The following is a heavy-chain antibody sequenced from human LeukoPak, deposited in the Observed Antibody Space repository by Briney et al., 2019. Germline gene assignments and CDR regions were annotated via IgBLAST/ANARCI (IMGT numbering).Heavy chain of an antibody. D-gene: IGHD6-19*01. CDR1: GFTVSSNY. Sequence: GGSLRLSCAAPGFTVSSNYMNWVRQAPGKGLEWVSVIYTDGATYYADSVKGRFTISRDNSKNTLYLQMNSLRADDAAVYYCARVGSDLYRGAFDIWGQGTMATVSS. J-gene: IGHJ3*02. CDR3: ARVGSDLYRGAFDI. V-gene: IGHV3-66*02. CDR2: IYTDGAT.